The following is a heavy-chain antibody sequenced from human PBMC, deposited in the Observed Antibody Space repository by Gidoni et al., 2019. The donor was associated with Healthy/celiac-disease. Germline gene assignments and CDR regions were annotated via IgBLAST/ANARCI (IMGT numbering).Heavy chain of an antibody. CDR3: ARDLGAAYSSSWTYYYYGMDV. CDR2: IYYSGST. CDR1: GGSISSYY. D-gene: IGHD6-13*01. V-gene: IGHV4-59*01. J-gene: IGHJ6*04. Sequence: QVQLQESGPGLVKPSETLSLTCTVSGGSISSYYWSWIRQPPGKGLEWFGYIYYSGSTNYNPSLKSRVTISVDTSKNQFSLKLSSVTAADTAVYYCARDLGAAYSSSWTYYYYGMDVWGKGTTVTVSS.